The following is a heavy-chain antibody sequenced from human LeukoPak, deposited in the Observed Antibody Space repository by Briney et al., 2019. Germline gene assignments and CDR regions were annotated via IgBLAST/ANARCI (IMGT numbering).Heavy chain of an antibody. CDR3: AKDSSSYDWGYMDV. V-gene: IGHV3-23*01. D-gene: IGHD3-22*01. CDR1: GFTFSTYA. Sequence: GGSLRLSCAASGFTFSTYAMSWVRQAPGKGLEWFSLIGGSDGRTCYADSVKGRFTISRDNSKNTLYLEMNSLRAEDTAVYYCAKDSSSYDWGYMDVWGKGTTVTISS. J-gene: IGHJ6*03. CDR2: IGGSDGRT.